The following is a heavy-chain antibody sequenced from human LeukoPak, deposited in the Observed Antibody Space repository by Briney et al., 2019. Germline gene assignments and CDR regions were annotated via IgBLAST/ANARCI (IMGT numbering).Heavy chain of an antibody. CDR2: INDSGST. V-gene: IGHV4-34*01. D-gene: IGHD6-19*01. CDR3: ARGSRFWLGNFFRQPLFFDY. Sequence: SETLSLTCAVYGESFSGYFGSWIRQPPGKGLEGVGEINDSGSTNYNPYLKRRRTISVDTSKKKFSLKLNSVTAADTAVYYCARGSRFWLGNFFRQPLFFDYWGQGNLATVSS. J-gene: IGHJ4*02. CDR1: GESFSGYF.